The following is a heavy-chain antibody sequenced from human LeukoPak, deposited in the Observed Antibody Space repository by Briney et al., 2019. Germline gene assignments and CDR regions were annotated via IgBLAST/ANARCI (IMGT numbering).Heavy chain of an antibody. J-gene: IGHJ6*03. CDR1: GGSLSGYY. D-gene: IGHD2-15*01. CDR2: INHSGST. Sequence: SETLSLTCAVYGGSLSGYYWSWIRQPPGKGLEWIGEINHSGSTNYNPSLKSRVTISVDRSKNQFSLKLSSVTAADTAVYYCARGYCSGGSCYSSYYYSYMDVWGKGTTVTVSS. V-gene: IGHV4-34*01. CDR3: ARGYCSGGSCYSSYYYSYMDV.